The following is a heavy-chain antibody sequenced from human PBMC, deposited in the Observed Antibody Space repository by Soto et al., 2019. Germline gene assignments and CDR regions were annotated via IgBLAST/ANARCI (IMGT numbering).Heavy chain of an antibody. J-gene: IGHJ4*02. CDR2: ISASAVTT. CDR1: GFTFGAVS. CDR3: VKDFPYFSYDFWNGPDS. Sequence: PGVSPGLSFEASGFTFGAVSMSWVRQAPGKGLEWVSAISASAVTTYYADSVKGRFTISRDNSKNLFLQMSSLRVEDTAMYYCVKDFPYFSYDFWNGPDSWGQGTLVTVSS. V-gene: IGHV3-23*01. D-gene: IGHD3-3*01.